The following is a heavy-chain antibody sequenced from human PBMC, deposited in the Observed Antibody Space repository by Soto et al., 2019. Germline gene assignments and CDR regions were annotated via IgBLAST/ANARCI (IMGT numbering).Heavy chain of an antibody. Sequence: QVQLVESGGGVVQPGRSLRLSCAASGFTFSSYGMHWVRQAPGKGLEWVAVISHDGSNKYYADSVKGRFTISRDNSKNKLYLQMNSLRAEDTGVYHCAKQYFQHWGQGTLVTVST. CDR2: ISHDGSNK. J-gene: IGHJ1*01. V-gene: IGHV3-30*18. CDR3: AKQYFQH. CDR1: GFTFSSYG.